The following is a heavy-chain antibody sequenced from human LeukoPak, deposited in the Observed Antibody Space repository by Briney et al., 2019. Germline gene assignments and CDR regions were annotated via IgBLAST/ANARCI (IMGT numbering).Heavy chain of an antibody. CDR2: IYYISNT. D-gene: IGHD1-26*01. J-gene: IGHJ4*02. CDR3: ARTQSQSGSYRYYFGY. V-gene: IGHV4-61*08. CDR1: GASVGSAGYH. Sequence: LETLSLTCTVSGASVGSAGYHWSWIRQPPGGGLEWIGYIYYISNTNYNPSLKSRVTMSVDPSKNQFSLKLNSVTAADTAVYYCARTQSQSGSYRYYFGYWGQGTLVTVSS.